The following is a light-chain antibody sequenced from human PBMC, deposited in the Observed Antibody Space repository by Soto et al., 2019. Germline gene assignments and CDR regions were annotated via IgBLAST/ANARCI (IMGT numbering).Light chain of an antibody. CDR1: SSDVGGYNY. CDR2: DVS. J-gene: IGLJ1*01. V-gene: IGLV2-14*01. CDR3: SSYTSSSTLLYV. Sequence: QSALTQPASVSGSPGQSITISCTGTSSDVGGYNYVSWYQQHPGKAPKLMIYDVSNRPSGVSNRLSGSKSGNTASLTISGLQADDEADYYCSSYTSSSTLLYVFGTGTKLTVL.